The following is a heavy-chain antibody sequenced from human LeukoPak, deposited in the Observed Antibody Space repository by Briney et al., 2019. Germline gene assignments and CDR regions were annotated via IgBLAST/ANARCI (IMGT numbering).Heavy chain of an antibody. CDR2: ISGSGDST. Sequence: GGTLRLSCAASGFTFSSYGMSWVRQAPGKGLEWVSSISGSGDSTYYADSVKGRFTISRDNSKNTLYLQMKSLRAEDTALYYCAKDSMVRGVVDYWGQGTLVTVSS. V-gene: IGHV3-23*01. CDR3: AKDSMVRGVVDY. J-gene: IGHJ4*02. CDR1: GFTFSSYG. D-gene: IGHD3-10*01.